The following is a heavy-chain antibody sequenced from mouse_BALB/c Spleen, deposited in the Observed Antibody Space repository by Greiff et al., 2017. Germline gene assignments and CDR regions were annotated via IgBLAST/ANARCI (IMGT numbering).Heavy chain of an antibody. CDR3: ARDLYRYDGSFAY. J-gene: IGHJ3*01. Sequence: DVMLVESGGGLVKPGGSLKLSCAASGFTFSDYYMYWVRQTPEKRLEWVATISDGGSYTYYPDSVKGRFTISRDNAKNNLYLQMSSLKSEDTAMYYCARDLYRYDGSFAYWGQGTLVTVSA. D-gene: IGHD2-14*01. CDR2: ISDGGSYT. CDR1: GFTFSDYY. V-gene: IGHV5-4*02.